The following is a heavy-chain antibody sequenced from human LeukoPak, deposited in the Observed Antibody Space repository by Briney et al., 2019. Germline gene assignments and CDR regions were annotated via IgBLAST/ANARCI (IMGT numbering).Heavy chain of an antibody. CDR1: GGSISSYY. Sequence: SETLSLTCSVSGGSISSYYWSWIRQPPGKGLEWIGYIYYSGSTNYNPSLKSRVTISVDTSKNQFSLKLSSVTAADTAVYYCASWISPSHRGFDPWGQGTLVTVSS. J-gene: IGHJ5*02. D-gene: IGHD2-2*03. CDR3: ASWISPSHRGFDP. CDR2: IYYSGST. V-gene: IGHV4-59*01.